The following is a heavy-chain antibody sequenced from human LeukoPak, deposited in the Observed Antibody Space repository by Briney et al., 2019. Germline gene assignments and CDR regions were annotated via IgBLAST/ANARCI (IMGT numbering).Heavy chain of an antibody. CDR1: GFTFDDYA. CDR3: AKSKKGSAFAHFDF. J-gene: IGHJ4*02. D-gene: IGHD3-10*01. Sequence: GSLRPSCAASGFTFDDYAMHWVRQAPGKGLEWVSLITWDGGNTYYADSLKGRFTISRDNSKNSLYLQMNSLRAEDTALYYCAKSKKGSAFAHFDFWGQGTLVTVSS. CDR2: ITWDGGNT. V-gene: IGHV3-43D*03.